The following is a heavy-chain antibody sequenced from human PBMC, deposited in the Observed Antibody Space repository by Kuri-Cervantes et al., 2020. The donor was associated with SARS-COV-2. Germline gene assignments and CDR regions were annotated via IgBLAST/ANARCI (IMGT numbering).Heavy chain of an antibody. CDR1: GGSISSSSYY. CDR3: ACYYDSSGYYDNDAFDI. CDR2: IYYSGST. J-gene: IGHJ3*02. V-gene: IGHV4-39*01. D-gene: IGHD3-22*01. Sequence: SETLSLTCTVSGGSISSSSYYWGWIRQPPGKGLEWIGSIYYSGSTYYNPSLKSRVTISVDTSKNQFSLKLSSVTAADTAVYYCACYYDSSGYYDNDAFDIWGQGTMVTVSS.